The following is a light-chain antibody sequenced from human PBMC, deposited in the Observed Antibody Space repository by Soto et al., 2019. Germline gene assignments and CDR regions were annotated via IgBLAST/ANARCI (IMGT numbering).Light chain of an antibody. CDR3: QQYNSWPLT. V-gene: IGKV3-15*01. J-gene: IGKJ4*01. CDR2: GPS. Sequence: EIVLTQSPATLSVSPGERATLSCRASQSVNNHLAWYQQKHRQAPRLLLHGPSFRATGIPARFSGSGSGTEFTLTVSRLQSEDFAVYYCQQYNSWPLTFGGGTKVEIK. CDR1: QSVNNH.